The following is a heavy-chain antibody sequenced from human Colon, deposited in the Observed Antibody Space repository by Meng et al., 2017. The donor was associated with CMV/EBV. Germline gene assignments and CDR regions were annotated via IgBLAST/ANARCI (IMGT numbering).Heavy chain of an antibody. D-gene: IGHD2-2*01. CDR2: ISWNSGSI. J-gene: IGHJ6*02. CDR1: GFTFDDYA. V-gene: IGHV3-9*01. Sequence: SLKISCAASGFTFDDYAMHWVRQAPGKGLEWVSGISWNSGSIGYADSVKGRFTISRDNAKNSLYLQMNSLRAEDTALYYCAKGLGYCRSTSCYQTVYYYYYGMDVWGQGTTVTVSS. CDR3: AKGLGYCRSTSCYQTVYYYYYGMDV.